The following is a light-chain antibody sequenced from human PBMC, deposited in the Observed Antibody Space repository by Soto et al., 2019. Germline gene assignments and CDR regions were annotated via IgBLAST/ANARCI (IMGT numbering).Light chain of an antibody. CDR1: QFIDRW. Sequence: IQMTQSPSSLSASVGDRVTITCRASQFIDRWLAWYQQKPGKAPQYLIFDASSLYGGVPLRFSGSGSGTEFTLTITSLQPDDSATYYCLQYSGSSYTFGQGTKVDIK. CDR3: LQYSGSSYT. CDR2: DAS. V-gene: IGKV1-5*01. J-gene: IGKJ2*01.